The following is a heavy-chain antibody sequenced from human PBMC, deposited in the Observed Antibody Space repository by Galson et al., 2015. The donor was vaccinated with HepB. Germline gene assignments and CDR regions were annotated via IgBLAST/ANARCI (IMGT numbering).Heavy chain of an antibody. J-gene: IGHJ6*03. D-gene: IGHD1-1*01. CDR3: ARHREGTTETTGGYYYYYYMDV. V-gene: IGHV5-51*01. Sequence: QSGAEVKKPGESLKISCKGSGYSFTSYWIGWVRQMPGKGLEWMGIIYPGDSDTRYSPSFQGQVTISADKSISTAYLQWSSLKASDTAMYYCARHREGTTETTGGYYYYYYMDVWGKGTTVTVSS. CDR2: IYPGDSDT. CDR1: GYSFTSYW.